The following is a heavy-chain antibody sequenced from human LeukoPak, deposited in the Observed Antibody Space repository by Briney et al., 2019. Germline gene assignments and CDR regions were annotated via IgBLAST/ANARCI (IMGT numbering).Heavy chain of an antibody. V-gene: IGHV1-46*01. CDR3: ASAWQWLAPLHY. Sequence: ASVKVSCKASGYTFTSYYMHWVRQAPGQGLEWMGIINPSGGSTSYAQKFQGRVTMTRDTSTSTVYMELSSLRSEDTAVYYCASAWQWLAPLHYWGQGTLVTVSS. CDR2: INPSGGST. CDR1: GYTFTSYY. J-gene: IGHJ4*02. D-gene: IGHD6-19*01.